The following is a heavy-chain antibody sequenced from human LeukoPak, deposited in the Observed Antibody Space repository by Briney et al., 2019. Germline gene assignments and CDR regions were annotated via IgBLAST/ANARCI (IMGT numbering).Heavy chain of an antibody. V-gene: IGHV3-23*01. D-gene: IGHD5-24*01. J-gene: IGHJ4*02. CDR1: GFTFNSFQ. Sequence: GGSLRLSCAASGFTFNSFQMTWVRQAPGKGLEWVSAISGSGGSTYYADSVKGRFTISRDNSKNTLYLQMNSLRAEDTAVYYCAKDFGDGYSFWGQGTLVTVSS. CDR2: ISGSGGST. CDR3: AKDFGDGYSF.